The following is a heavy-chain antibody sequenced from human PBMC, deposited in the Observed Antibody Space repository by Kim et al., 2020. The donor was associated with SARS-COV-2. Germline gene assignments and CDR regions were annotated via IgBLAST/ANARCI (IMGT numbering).Heavy chain of an antibody. CDR2: VSYDGNNK. CDR3: ARDQTYASEGSVQYFYGMDV. V-gene: IGHV3-30*01. CDR1: GFTFSVFA. Sequence: GGSLRLSCAASGFTFSVFAMHWVRQAPGKGLEWVAAVSYDGNNKYYADSVKGRFTISRDNSKNTLFLQLNSLRAEDTAVYYCARDQTYASEGSVQYFYGMDVWGQGTTVTVSS. J-gene: IGHJ6*02. D-gene: IGHD3-10*01.